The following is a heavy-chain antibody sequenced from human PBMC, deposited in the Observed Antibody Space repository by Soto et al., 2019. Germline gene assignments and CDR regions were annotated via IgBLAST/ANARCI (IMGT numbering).Heavy chain of an antibody. D-gene: IGHD3-10*01. CDR3: ARDSGYDSGSSVNHYLDP. J-gene: IGHJ5*02. CDR1: GFTLTRSA. CDR2: ISAGCGGT. V-gene: IGHV3-23*01. Sequence: PGGSLSLSCAGSGFTLTRSAVSWVSQAPGKGLEWVSGISAGCGGTYYADSVKGRFTISRDISKNTVYLQMNGLRVEDTAVYYCARDSGYDSGSSVNHYLDPWGHGTLAPVSS.